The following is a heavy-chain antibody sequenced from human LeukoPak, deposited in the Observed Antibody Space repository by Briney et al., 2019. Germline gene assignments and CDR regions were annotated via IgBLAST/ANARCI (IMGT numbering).Heavy chain of an antibody. CDR3: ARAGYSSSNPRDFQH. Sequence: SQTLSLTCAISGDSVSSNSAAWNWIRQSPSRGLEWLGRTYYRSKWYNDYAVSVKSRITINPDTSKNQFSLKLSSVTAADTAVYYCARAGYSSSNPRDFQHWGQGTLVTVSS. CDR2: TYYRSKWYN. J-gene: IGHJ1*01. D-gene: IGHD6-13*01. V-gene: IGHV6-1*01. CDR1: GDSVSSNSAA.